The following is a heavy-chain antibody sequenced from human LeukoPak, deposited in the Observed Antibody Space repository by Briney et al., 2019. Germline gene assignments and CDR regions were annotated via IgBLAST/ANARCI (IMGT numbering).Heavy chain of an antibody. Sequence: GGSLRLSCAASGISFNNYWMHWVRQAPGKGLVWVSRVNSDGSSTVYADSVKGRFTISRDNARTTVYLQMSSLRLGDTATYYCATGLGHYYDYWGQGSLVTVSS. V-gene: IGHV3-74*01. J-gene: IGHJ4*02. CDR2: VNSDGSST. CDR3: ATGLGHYYDY. CDR1: GISFNNYW. D-gene: IGHD3-22*01.